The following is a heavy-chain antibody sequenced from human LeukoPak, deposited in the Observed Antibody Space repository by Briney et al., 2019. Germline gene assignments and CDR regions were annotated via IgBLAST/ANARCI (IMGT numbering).Heavy chain of an antibody. Sequence: PGGPLRLSXAASGFTFSDYYMTWIRQAPGKGVEGVSYISGSGTTIYYTDFVKGRFTISSDTPKTSLYLQMNSLRVEDTAVYYCASPRLRPFVVVLPYYHYYMDVWGKGTTVTVSS. D-gene: IGHD2-15*01. CDR3: ASPRLRPFVVVLPYYHYYMDV. V-gene: IGHV3-11*04. CDR1: GFTFSDYY. CDR2: ISGSGTTI. J-gene: IGHJ6*03.